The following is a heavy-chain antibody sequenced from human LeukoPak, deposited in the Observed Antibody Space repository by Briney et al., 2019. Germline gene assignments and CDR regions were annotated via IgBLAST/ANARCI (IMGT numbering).Heavy chain of an antibody. CDR1: GGSISSYY. V-gene: IGHV4-59*01. D-gene: IGHD4-17*01. CDR2: IYYSGST. Sequence: SETLSLTCTVSGGSISSYYWSWIRQPPGKGLEWIGYIYYSGSTNYNPSLKSRVTISLDTSKNQFSLKLSSVTAADTAVYYCARVGTRLSVTKYYFDYWGQGTLVTVSS. CDR3: ARVGTRLSVTKYYFDY. J-gene: IGHJ4*02.